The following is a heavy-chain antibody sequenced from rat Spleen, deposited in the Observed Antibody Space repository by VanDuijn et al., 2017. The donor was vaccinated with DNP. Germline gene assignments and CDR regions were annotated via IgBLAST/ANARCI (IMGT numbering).Heavy chain of an antibody. V-gene: IGHV5-41*01. J-gene: IGHJ2*01. Sequence: EVQLVESGGGLVQPGSSLKVSCVASGFTFSSYVMHWFRQAPENGIEWLAFINTDSSNTHYAETVKGRFTIYRDNAKNTVDMQLSSLRSEDTAMYYCARERGCSRYFYYWGQGVMVTVSS. CDR3: ARERGCSRYFYY. CDR1: GFTFSSYV. CDR2: INTDSSNT.